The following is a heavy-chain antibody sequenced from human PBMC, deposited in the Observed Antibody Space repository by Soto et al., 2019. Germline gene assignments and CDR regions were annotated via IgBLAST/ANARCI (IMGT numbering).Heavy chain of an antibody. CDR2: ISSSSSTI. D-gene: IGHD4-17*01. CDR3: ASAYGDYGDGFDY. CDR1: GFTFSSYS. Sequence: GGSLRLSCAASGFTFSSYSMNWVRQAPGKGLEWVSYISSSSSTIYYADSVKGRFTISRDNAKNSLYLQMNSLRAEDTAVYYCASAYGDYGDGFDYWGQGTLVTVSS. V-gene: IGHV3-48*01. J-gene: IGHJ4*02.